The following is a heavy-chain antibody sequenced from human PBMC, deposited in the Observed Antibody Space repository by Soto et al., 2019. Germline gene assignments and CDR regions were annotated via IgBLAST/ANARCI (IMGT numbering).Heavy chain of an antibody. CDR3: AKDLGDYSPHY. D-gene: IGHD4-4*01. CDR1: GFTFSSYA. J-gene: IGHJ4*02. CDR2: ISGGGGTI. V-gene: IGHV3-23*01. Sequence: HPGGSLRLSCAASGFTFSSYAMSWVRQAPGKGLEWVSAISGGGGTISYADSVKGRFTISRDNSKNTLYLQMNSLRAEDTAVYYCAKDLGDYSPHYWGQGTLVTVSS.